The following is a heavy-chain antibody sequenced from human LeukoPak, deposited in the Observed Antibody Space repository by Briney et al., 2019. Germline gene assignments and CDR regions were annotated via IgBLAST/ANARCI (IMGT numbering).Heavy chain of an antibody. J-gene: IGHJ5*01. Sequence: GGSLRLSCAASGFTFSSYWMSWVRQAPGKGLEWVANIKHDGSERYYVDSVKGRFTISRDNAENSLYLQMNSLRAEDTALYYCAKHLTGSASFDSWGQGTLVAVSS. CDR3: AKHLTGSASFDS. CDR1: GFTFSSYW. CDR2: IKHDGSER. V-gene: IGHV3-7*01. D-gene: IGHD1-14*01.